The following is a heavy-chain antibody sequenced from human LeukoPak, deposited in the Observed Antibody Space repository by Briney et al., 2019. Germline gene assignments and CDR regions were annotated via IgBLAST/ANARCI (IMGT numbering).Heavy chain of an antibody. V-gene: IGHV1-18*01. D-gene: IGHD3-22*01. CDR3: ARTYYYDTSGYYQFDY. CDR1: GYTFTNYG. J-gene: IGHJ4*02. Sequence: ASVKVSCKASGYTFTNYGISWVRQAPGQGLEWMGWISGYNGNAKYAQKVQGRVTMTTDTSTSTAYMDLGSVRSDDTAVYYCARTYYYDTSGYYQFDYWGQGTLVTVPS. CDR2: ISGYNGNA.